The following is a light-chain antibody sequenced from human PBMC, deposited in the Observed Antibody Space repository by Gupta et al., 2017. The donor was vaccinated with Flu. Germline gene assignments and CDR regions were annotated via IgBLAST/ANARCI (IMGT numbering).Light chain of an antibody. CDR1: QSVITR. Sequence: TLSVSPGESATLSCRTSQSVITRLAWYQQKPGQPPRLLIYGASTRGTGIPDRFSGPGSGTECTLTMKSLQPEDSPIYYCQQYNHWPPLLTLGGGTKLELK. CDR3: QQYNHWPPLLT. V-gene: IGKV3-15*01. CDR2: GAS. J-gene: IGKJ4*01.